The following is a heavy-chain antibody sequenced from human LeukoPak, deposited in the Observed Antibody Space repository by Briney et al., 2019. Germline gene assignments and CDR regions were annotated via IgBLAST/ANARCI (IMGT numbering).Heavy chain of an antibody. V-gene: IGHV4-31*03. Sequence: SETLSLTCTVSGGSISSGDYYGSWIRRHPVKGLEWLGNIYYTGTTYYNPSLRSRLTISRHTSKNQFFLKLTSVTAADTAVYYCAKALDPWGQGTLVTVFS. J-gene: IGHJ5*02. CDR1: GGSISSGDYY. D-gene: IGHD1-1*01. CDR3: AKALDP. CDR2: IYYTGTT.